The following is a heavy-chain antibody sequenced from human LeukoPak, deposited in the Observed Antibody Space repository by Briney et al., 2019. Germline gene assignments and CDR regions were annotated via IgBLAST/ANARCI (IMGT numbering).Heavy chain of an antibody. V-gene: IGHV4-34*01. D-gene: IGHD1-26*01. Sequence: GSLRLSCAASGFTFSSYAMSWVRQPPGKGLEWIGEINHSGSTNYNPSLKSRVTISVDTSKNQFSLKLSSVTAADTAVYYCARGYFRGSYTHWGQGTLVTVSS. J-gene: IGHJ4*02. CDR1: GFTFSSYA. CDR2: INHSGST. CDR3: ARGYFRGSYTH.